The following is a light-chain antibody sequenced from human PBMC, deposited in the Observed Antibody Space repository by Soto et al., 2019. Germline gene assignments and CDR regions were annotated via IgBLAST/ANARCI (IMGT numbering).Light chain of an antibody. Sequence: EIGLTQSPGILSLSPGERATLSCRASQTVSSNYLAWYQQKPGQAPRLLIYGASNRATGIPYRISGSGSGTDFTLTISRLEPEDFAVFYCHQYGSSPWTFGQGTKVEIK. CDR2: GAS. V-gene: IGKV3-20*01. J-gene: IGKJ1*01. CDR1: QTVSSNY. CDR3: HQYGSSPWT.